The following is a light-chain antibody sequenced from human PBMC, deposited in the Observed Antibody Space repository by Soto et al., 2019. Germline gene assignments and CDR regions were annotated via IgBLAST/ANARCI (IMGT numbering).Light chain of an antibody. J-gene: IGKJ4*01. CDR3: QQYHGWPLT. CDR1: QSVSSY. Sequence: VLSQSPGTLSLWPGERATLSCRASQSVSSYLAWYQQKPGQAPRLLIYDASNRATGIPARFSGSGSGTEFTLTISGLQSEDFAVYYCQQYHGWPLTFGGGTKVDNK. V-gene: IGKV3D-15*01. CDR2: DAS.